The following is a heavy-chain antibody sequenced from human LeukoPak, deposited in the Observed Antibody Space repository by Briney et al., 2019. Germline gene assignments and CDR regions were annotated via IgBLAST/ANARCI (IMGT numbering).Heavy chain of an antibody. CDR3: GRGGSGTSPYYFDY. CDR2: IYHSGST. J-gene: IGHJ4*02. D-gene: IGHD3-10*01. CDR1: GYSISSGYY. Sequence: SETLSLTCTVSGYSISSGYYWGWIRQPPGKGLEWIGSIYHSGSTNYNPSLKSRVTISVDKSKNQFSLKLSSVTAADTAVYYCGRGGSGTSPYYFDYWGQGTLVTVSS. V-gene: IGHV4-38-2*02.